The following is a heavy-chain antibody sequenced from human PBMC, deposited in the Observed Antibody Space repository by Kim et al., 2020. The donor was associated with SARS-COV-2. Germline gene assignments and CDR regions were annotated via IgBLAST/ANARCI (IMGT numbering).Heavy chain of an antibody. CDR3: AKDHSTSWYGLRSGHSDY. V-gene: IGHV3-23*01. CDR1: GFTASDYG. CDR2: ISGLPSST. J-gene: IGHJ4*02. Sequence: GGSLRLSCVVSGFTASDYGMKWVRQAPGKGLEWVSCISGLPSSTYYADTVKGRFTISRDNSKNTLYLQMSSLRAEDTAIYYCAKDHSTSWYGLRSGHSDYWGQGTQVTVSS. D-gene: IGHD3-3*01.